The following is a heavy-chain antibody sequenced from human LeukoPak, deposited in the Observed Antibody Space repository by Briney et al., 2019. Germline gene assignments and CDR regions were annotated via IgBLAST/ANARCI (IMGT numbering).Heavy chain of an antibody. CDR3: ARAGLVPAANRGYYYGMDV. CDR1: GFTFSSYA. Sequence: AGGSLRLSCAASGFTFSSYAMHWVRQAPGKGLEWVAVISYDGSNKYYADSVKGRFTISRDNSKNTLYLQMNSLRAEDTAVCYCARAGLVPAANRGYYYGMDVWGQGTTVTVSS. J-gene: IGHJ6*02. D-gene: IGHD2-2*01. V-gene: IGHV3-30*04. CDR2: ISYDGSNK.